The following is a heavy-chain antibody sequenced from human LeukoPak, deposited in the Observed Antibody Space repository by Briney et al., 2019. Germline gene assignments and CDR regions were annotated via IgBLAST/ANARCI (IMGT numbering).Heavy chain of an antibody. J-gene: IGHJ4*02. V-gene: IGHV4-34*01. CDR2: INHSGST. CDR1: GGSFSGYY. D-gene: IGHD3-10*01. CDR3: ARGRNYYGSGSYYNLPFDY. Sequence: PSETLSLTCAVYGGSFSGYYWSWLRQPPGKGLEWIGEINHSGSTNYNPSLKSRVTISVDTSKNQFSLKLSSVTAADTAVYYCARGRNYYGSGSYYNLPFDYWGQGTLVTVSS.